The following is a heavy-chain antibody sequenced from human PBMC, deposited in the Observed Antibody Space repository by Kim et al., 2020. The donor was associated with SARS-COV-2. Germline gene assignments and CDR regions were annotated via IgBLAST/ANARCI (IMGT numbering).Heavy chain of an antibody. CDR1: GFTFSSYG. Sequence: GGSLRLSCAASGFTFSSYGMHWVRQAPGKGLEWVAVIWYDGSNKYYAASVKGRFTISRDNSKNTLYLQMNSLRAEDTAVYYCARAGVVPAAGGLDYWGQG. V-gene: IGHV3-33*01. CDR2: IWYDGSNK. J-gene: IGHJ4*02. CDR3: ARAGVVPAAGGLDY. D-gene: IGHD2-2*01.